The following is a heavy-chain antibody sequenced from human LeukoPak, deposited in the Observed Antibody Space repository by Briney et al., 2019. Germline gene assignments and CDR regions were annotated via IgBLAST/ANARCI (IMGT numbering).Heavy chain of an antibody. D-gene: IGHD3-3*01. J-gene: IGHJ4*02. CDR1: GFTFGDYA. CDR2: IRTRAYGATT. CDR3: ARHMTPTIFGAHYFDY. Sequence: PGRSLRLSCITSGFTFGDYAMTWVRQAPGKGLEWLGFIRTRAYGATTEYAASVRGRFSISRDDSKNIASLQVNSLNTEGTALYYCARHMTPTIFGAHYFDYWGQGALVTVSS. V-gene: IGHV3-49*04.